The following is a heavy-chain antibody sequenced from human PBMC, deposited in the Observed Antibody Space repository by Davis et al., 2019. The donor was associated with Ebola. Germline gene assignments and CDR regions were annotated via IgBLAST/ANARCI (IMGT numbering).Heavy chain of an antibody. Sequence: AASVKVSCKASGYTFTSYAMNWVRQAPGQGLEWMGWINTNTGNPTYAQGFTGRFVFSLDTSVSTAYLQISSLKAEDTAVYYCARDSHIVATTHFDYWGQGTLVTVSS. J-gene: IGHJ4*02. CDR3: ARDSHIVATTHFDY. CDR1: GYTFTSYA. V-gene: IGHV7-4-1*02. CDR2: INTNTGNP. D-gene: IGHD5-12*01.